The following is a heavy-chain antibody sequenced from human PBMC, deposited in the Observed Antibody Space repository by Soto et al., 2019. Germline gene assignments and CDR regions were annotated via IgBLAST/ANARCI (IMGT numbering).Heavy chain of an antibody. CDR2: IYYSGST. V-gene: IGHV4-31*03. D-gene: IGHD2-15*01. CDR1: GGSISSGGYY. Sequence: SETLSLTCTVSGGSISSGGYYWSWIRQHPGKGLEWIGYIYYSGSTYYNPSLKSRVTISVDTSKNQFSLKLSSVTAADTAVYYCARLAPSXRYCSGGSCYPKPYFDYWGQGTLVTVSS. CDR3: ARLAPSXRYCSGGSCYPKPYFDY. J-gene: IGHJ4*02.